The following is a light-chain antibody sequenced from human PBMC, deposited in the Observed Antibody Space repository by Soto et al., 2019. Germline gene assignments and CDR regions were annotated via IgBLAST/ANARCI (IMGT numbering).Light chain of an antibody. V-gene: IGLV2-8*01. CDR2: EVT. CDR3: CSYGGRVNLV. CDR1: ASDVGGYNY. Sequence: QSALAQPPSASGSPGQSVTISCTGTASDVGGYNYVSWFQHHPGNAPKLIIYEVTKRPSGVPDHFSGSKSGNTASLTVSGLQVEDEAEYYCCSYGGRVNLVFGGGTKVTVL. J-gene: IGLJ2*01.